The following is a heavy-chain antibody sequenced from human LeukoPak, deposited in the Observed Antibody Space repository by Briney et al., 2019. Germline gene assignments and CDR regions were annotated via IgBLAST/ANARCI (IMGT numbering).Heavy chain of an antibody. CDR3: AKEGSN. V-gene: IGHV3-30-3*01. CDR2: ISYDGSNK. J-gene: IGHJ4*02. CDR1: GFTFSSYA. Sequence: GRSLRLSCAASGFTFSSYAMHWVRQAPGKGLEWVAVISYDGSNKYYADSVKGRFTISRDNSKNTLYLQMNSLRAEDTAVYYCAKEGSNWGQGTLVTVSS.